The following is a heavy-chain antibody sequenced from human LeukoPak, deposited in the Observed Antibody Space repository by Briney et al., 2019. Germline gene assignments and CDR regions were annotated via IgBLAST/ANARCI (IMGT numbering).Heavy chain of an antibody. CDR3: ARRTDSGWKWFDP. V-gene: IGHV5-51*01. D-gene: IGHD6-25*01. CDR2: IHPGEYER. CDR1: GYRFTSYW. Sequence: PGDSLKISCKASGYRFTSYWIGWVRQMARRGLEWMGVIHPGEYERRYSPSFEGQVTISADKSISTAYMQWSSLKASDTAMYYCARRTDSGWKWFDPWGQGTLVTVSS. J-gene: IGHJ5*02.